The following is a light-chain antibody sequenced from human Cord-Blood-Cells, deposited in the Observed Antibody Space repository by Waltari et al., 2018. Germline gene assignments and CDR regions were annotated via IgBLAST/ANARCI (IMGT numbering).Light chain of an antibody. CDR2: DAS. V-gene: IGKV1-5*01. J-gene: IGKJ2*01. Sequence: DIQMPQSPSTLSASVGDRVTITCRASQSISSWLAWYQQKPGKAPKLLIYDASSLESGVPSRFSGIGSGTEFTLTISSLQPDDFATYYCQQYNSYSPETFGQGTKLEIK. CDR1: QSISSW. CDR3: QQYNSYSPET.